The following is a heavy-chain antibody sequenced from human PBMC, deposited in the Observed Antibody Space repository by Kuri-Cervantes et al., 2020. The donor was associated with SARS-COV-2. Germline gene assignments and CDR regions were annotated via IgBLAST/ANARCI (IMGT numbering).Heavy chain of an antibody. Sequence: GESLKISCAASGFTFSSYGMHWVRQAPGKGLEWVAFIRYDGSNKYYADSVKGRFTISRDNSKNTLYLQMNSLRAEDTAVYYCAKSGSRILEWYDYWGQGTLVTVSS. V-gene: IGHV3-30*02. J-gene: IGHJ4*02. CDR1: GFTFSSYG. D-gene: IGHD3-3*01. CDR2: IRYDGSNK. CDR3: AKSGSRILEWYDY.